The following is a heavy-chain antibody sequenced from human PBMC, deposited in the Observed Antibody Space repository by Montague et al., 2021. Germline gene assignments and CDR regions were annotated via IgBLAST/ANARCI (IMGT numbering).Heavy chain of an antibody. CDR2: ITASGATT. D-gene: IGHD6-19*01. Sequence: RRLSFAASGFPFRSYAMSWVRQSAGKGLEWVSTITASGATTYYEDSVKGRFTISRDNSKNTLYLQMNSLRAEDTAIYFCANARVAVAGAEDYWGQGALVTVSS. CDR1: GFPFRSYA. V-gene: IGHV3-23*01. J-gene: IGHJ4*02. CDR3: ANARVAVAGAEDY.